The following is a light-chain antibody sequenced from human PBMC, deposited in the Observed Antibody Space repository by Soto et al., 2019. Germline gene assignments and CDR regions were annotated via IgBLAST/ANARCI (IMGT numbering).Light chain of an antibody. J-gene: IGKJ1*01. Sequence: QMTQSPSTLSASVGDRVTITRRASQSISSWLAWYQQTPGKAPKLLIYEACGLESRVPSSFSGSGSGTEFTLTITSLQPEDFATYYCQQYDMFGPGTKVDIK. V-gene: IGKV1-5*01. CDR3: QQYDM. CDR1: QSISSW. CDR2: EAC.